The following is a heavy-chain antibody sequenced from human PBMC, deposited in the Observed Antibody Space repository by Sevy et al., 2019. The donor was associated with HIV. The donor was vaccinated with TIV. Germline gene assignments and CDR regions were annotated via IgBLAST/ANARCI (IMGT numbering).Heavy chain of an antibody. J-gene: IGHJ4*02. CDR1: GGSIPGHY. CDR3: ARVDNSGTYVLY. Sequence: SKTLSLTCAVSGGSIPGHYWSWIRQTPQKGLEWIGYHYHSDSTKYNPSLKSRATISVHTSKNQFFLSLSSVTAADTAVYYCARVDNSGTYVLYWGQGIRVTVSS. D-gene: IGHD3-10*01. CDR2: HYHSDST. V-gene: IGHV4-59*11.